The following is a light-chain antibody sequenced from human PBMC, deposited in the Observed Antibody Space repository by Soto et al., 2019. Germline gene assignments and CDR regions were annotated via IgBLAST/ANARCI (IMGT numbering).Light chain of an antibody. V-gene: IGLV2-11*01. CDR1: SSDVGGYNY. Sequence: QSALTQPRSVSGSPGQSVSISCTGTSSDVGGYNYVSWYQQHPGKAPKVMIYDVSKRPSGVPDRFSGSKSGNTASLTISGLPSEDEADYYCCSYAGRFTYVFGTGTKV. J-gene: IGLJ1*01. CDR3: CSYAGRFTYV. CDR2: DVS.